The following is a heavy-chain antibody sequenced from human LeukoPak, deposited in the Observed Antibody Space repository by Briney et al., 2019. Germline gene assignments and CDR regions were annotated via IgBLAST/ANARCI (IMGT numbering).Heavy chain of an antibody. Sequence: GGSLRLSCAASGFIFSDYYMNWIRQAPGKGLEWVSYISSSGSTISYADSVKGRFTISRDNAKNSLYLQMNSLRAEDTAVYYCARDRATVTTYYYYYYMDVWGKGTTVTVSS. V-gene: IGHV3-11*04. CDR1: GFIFSDYY. D-gene: IGHD4-17*01. CDR2: ISSSGSTI. J-gene: IGHJ6*03. CDR3: ARDRATVTTYYYYYYMDV.